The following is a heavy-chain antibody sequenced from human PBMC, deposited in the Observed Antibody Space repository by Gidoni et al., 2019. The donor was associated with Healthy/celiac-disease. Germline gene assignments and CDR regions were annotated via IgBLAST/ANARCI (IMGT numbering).Heavy chain of an antibody. Sequence: QVQLVASGGGVGQPGSSRRLSCAASGFTFSSYGMHWVRQAPGKGLEWLAVIWYDGSNKYYADSVKGRFTISRDNSKNTLYLQMNSLRAEDTAVYYCARDWSGSYHYWGQGTLVTVSS. CDR2: IWYDGSNK. J-gene: IGHJ4*02. V-gene: IGHV3-33*01. D-gene: IGHD1-26*01. CDR1: GFTFSSYG. CDR3: ARDWSGSYHY.